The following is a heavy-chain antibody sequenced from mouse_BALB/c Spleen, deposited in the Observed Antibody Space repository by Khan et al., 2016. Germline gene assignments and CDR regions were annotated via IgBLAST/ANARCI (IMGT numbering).Heavy chain of an antibody. Sequence: EVKLLESGGGLVQPGGSLKLSCAASGFAFSRYWMSWVRQAPGQGLEWIGEINPDSSTINYTPSLKDKFIISRDNAKNTLYLQMSKVRSEDTALYYCAILYYYGSGDDWGQGTTLTVSS. V-gene: IGHV4-1*02. CDR3: AILYYYGSGDD. D-gene: IGHD1-1*01. CDR1: GFAFSRYW. CDR2: INPDSSTI. J-gene: IGHJ2*01.